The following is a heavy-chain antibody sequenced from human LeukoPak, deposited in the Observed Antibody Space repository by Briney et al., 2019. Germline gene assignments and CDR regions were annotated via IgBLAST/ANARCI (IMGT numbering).Heavy chain of an antibody. J-gene: IGHJ4*02. CDR1: GFTFRSYG. V-gene: IGHV3-23*01. D-gene: IGHD4/OR15-4a*01. CDR3: ARRAGAYSHPYDY. Sequence: GGSLRLSCAASGFTFRSYGMSWVRQAPGKGLEWVSSISGSGGSTYYADSVKGRFTISRDNSKNTLYLQMNSLRAEDTAVYYCARRAGAYSHPYDYWGQGTLVTVSS. CDR2: ISGSGGST.